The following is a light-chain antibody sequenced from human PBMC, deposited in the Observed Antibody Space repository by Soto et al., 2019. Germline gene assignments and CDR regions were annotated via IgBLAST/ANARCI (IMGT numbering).Light chain of an antibody. J-gene: IGLJ1*01. Sequence: QTVVTQPPSVSEAPGQRVTISCTGSSSNIGAGYEAHWYQQVPGTAPKLLIYENNNRPSGVPDRFSGSKSGTSASLAITWLQGEDEGEYYRQSYDRHPSGYVFGTGTQVT. CDR3: QSYDRHPSGYV. CDR2: ENN. V-gene: IGLV1-40*01. CDR1: SSNIGAGYE.